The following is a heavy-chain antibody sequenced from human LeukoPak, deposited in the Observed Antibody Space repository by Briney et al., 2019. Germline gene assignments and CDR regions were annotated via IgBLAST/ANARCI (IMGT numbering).Heavy chain of an antibody. Sequence: SETLSLTCTVSGGSISSSSYYWGWIRQPPGKGLEWIGSIYYSGSTYYNPSLKSRVTISVDTSKNQFSLKLSSVTAADTAVYYCARLERHSSSLQHWGQGTLVTVSS. V-gene: IGHV4-39*07. CDR1: GGSISSSSYY. J-gene: IGHJ1*01. CDR2: IYYSGST. CDR3: ARLERHSSSLQH. D-gene: IGHD6-13*01.